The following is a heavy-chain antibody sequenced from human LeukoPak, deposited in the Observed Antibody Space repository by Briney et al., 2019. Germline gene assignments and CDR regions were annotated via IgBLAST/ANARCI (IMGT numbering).Heavy chain of an antibody. CDR3: ASGPLPGSSGAFDI. V-gene: IGHV4-34*01. CDR2: INHSGST. D-gene: IGHD1-26*01. J-gene: IGHJ3*02. Sequence: SETLSLTCAAYGGSFSGYYWNWVRQPPGKGLEWIGEINHSGSTNYNPSLKSRVTMSVDTSRNQFSLNLSSVTAADTAVYYCASGPLPGSSGAFDIWGQGTMVTVSS. CDR1: GGSFSGYY.